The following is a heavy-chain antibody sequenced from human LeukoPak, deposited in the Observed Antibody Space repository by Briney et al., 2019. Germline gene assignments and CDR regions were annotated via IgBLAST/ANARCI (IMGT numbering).Heavy chain of an antibody. J-gene: IGHJ3*02. Sequence: GGSLRLSCAASGFTVSSNYMSWVRQAPGKGLEWVSVIYSGGSTYYADSVKGRFTISRDNSKNTLYLQMNSLRAEDTAVYYRARAHRGTTGAFDIWGQGTMVTVSS. CDR2: IYSGGST. V-gene: IGHV3-53*01. D-gene: IGHD4-17*01. CDR3: ARAHRGTTGAFDI. CDR1: GFTVSSNY.